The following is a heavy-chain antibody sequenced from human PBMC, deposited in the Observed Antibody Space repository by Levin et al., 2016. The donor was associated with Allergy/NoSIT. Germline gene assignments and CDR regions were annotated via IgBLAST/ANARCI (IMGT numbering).Heavy chain of an antibody. D-gene: IGHD3-22*01. CDR2: IYYTGNT. CDR3: ARENPHFYDSSGYYYRVDYFDY. CDR1: GGSISSYY. V-gene: IGHV4-59*01. J-gene: IGHJ4*02. Sequence: SETLSLTCTVSGGSISSYYWSWIRQPPGKGLEWIGYIYYTGNTNYNPSLKSRVIISVDTSKNQFSLKLSSVTAADTAVYYCARENPHFYDSSGYYYRVDYFDYWGQGTLVTVSS.